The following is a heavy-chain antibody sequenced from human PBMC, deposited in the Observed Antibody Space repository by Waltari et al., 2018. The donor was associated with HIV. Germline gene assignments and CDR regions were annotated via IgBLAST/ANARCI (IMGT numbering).Heavy chain of an antibody. V-gene: IGHV3-33*01. CDR3: ARHPTPFTGYNSFDY. Sequence: QVQLLESGGGVVQPGRSLRLSCAASGFTFSTYGMHWVRQAPGKGLDWVAVIWFDGVNKYYADSVKGRFTISRDNSKNTLYLQMNSLRAEDTAVYYCARHPTPFTGYNSFDYWGQGTLVTVSS. CDR2: IWFDGVNK. CDR1: GFTFSTYG. J-gene: IGHJ4*02. D-gene: IGHD5-12*01.